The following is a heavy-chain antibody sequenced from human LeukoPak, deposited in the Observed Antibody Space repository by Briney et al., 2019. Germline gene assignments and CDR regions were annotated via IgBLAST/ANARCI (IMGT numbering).Heavy chain of an antibody. CDR3: ARGTWGANYYPFDY. CDR2: ISYDGNNK. CDR1: GFTFRTYA. D-gene: IGHD4/OR15-4a*01. Sequence: GRSLRLSCAASGFTFRTYAIHWVRQAPGKGLEWVAVISYDGNNKYYADSVKGRFTVSRDNSQNTLYLQMNSLRTEDTAMYSCARGTWGANYYPFDYWGQGTLVTVSS. V-gene: IGHV3-30-3*01. J-gene: IGHJ4*02.